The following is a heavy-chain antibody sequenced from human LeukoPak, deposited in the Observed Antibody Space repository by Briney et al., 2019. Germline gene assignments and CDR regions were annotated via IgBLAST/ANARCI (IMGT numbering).Heavy chain of an antibody. V-gene: IGHV3-11*04. D-gene: IGHD2-21*02. CDR3: ARVGSDLRAYCGGDCPFDI. Sequence: GGSLRLSCAASGFTFSDYYMSWIRQAPGKGLEWVSYISSSGSTIYYADSVKGRFTISRDNAKNSLYLQMNSLRAEDTAVYYCARVGSDLRAYCGGDCPFDIWGQGTMVTVSS. CDR1: GFTFSDYY. J-gene: IGHJ3*02. CDR2: ISSSGSTI.